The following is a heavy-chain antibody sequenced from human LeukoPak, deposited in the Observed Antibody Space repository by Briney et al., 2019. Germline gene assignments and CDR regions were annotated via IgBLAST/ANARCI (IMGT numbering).Heavy chain of an antibody. CDR2: ISYDGSNK. D-gene: IGHD6-13*01. CDR3: ARDIGLYSSSWYEVGY. Sequence: GGSLRLSCAASGFTFSSYAMHWVRQAPGKGLEWVAVISYDGSNKYYADSVKGRFTISRDNSKNTLYLQMNSLRAEDTAVYYCARDIGLYSSSWYEVGYWGQGTLVTVSS. V-gene: IGHV3-30*01. J-gene: IGHJ4*02. CDR1: GFTFSSYA.